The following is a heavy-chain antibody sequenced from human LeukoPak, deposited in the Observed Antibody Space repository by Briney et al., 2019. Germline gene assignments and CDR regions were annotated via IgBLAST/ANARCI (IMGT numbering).Heavy chain of an antibody. CDR1: GGSINSRSYY. D-gene: IGHD3/OR15-3a*01. J-gene: IGHJ6*03. CDR2: IYYSGTT. CDR3: ARDGTEYYYYYMDV. V-gene: IGHV4-39*07. Sequence: SETLSLTCTVSGGSINSRSYYWGWVRQPPGRGLEWLGSIYYSGTTYYNPSLKSRVTISVDTSKNQFSLQLSSVTAADTAVYYCARDGTEYYYYYMDVWGKGTTVTVSS.